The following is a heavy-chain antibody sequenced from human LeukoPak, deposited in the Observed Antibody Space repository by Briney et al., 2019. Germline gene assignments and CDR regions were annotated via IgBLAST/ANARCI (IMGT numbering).Heavy chain of an antibody. Sequence: ASVKVSCKASGYTFTSYDINWVRQATGQGLEWMGWMNPNSGNTGYAQKFQGRVTMTRNTSISTAYMELSSLRSGDTAVYYCARTYYYDSSGPNWFDPWGQGTLVTVSA. D-gene: IGHD3-22*01. CDR1: GYTFTSYD. CDR3: ARTYYYDSSGPNWFDP. V-gene: IGHV1-8*01. J-gene: IGHJ5*02. CDR2: MNPNSGNT.